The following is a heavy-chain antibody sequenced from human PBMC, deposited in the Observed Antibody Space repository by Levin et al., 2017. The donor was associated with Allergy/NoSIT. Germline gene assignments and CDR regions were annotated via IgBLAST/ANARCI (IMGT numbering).Heavy chain of an antibody. V-gene: IGHV3-48*04. J-gene: IGHJ4*02. CDR3: VRTRYGGKNGGGFDY. D-gene: IGHD3-16*01. Sequence: GESLKISCAASGFSFSSYSMHWVRQPPGKGLEWVTYISSSGGIMNYADSVKGRFTVSRDNGRNSLFLNMHSLRGEDTAVYYCVRTRYGGKNGGGFDYWGLGTLVTVSS. CDR1: GFSFSSYS. CDR2: ISSSGGIM.